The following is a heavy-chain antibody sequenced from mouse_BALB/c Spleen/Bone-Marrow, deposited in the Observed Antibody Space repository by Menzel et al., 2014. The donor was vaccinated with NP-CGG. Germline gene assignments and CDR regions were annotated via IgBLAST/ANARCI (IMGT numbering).Heavy chain of an antibody. CDR2: IYPGDGST. J-gene: IGHJ3*01. V-gene: IGHV1S56*01. CDR1: GYTFTSYD. Sequence: VKLMESGPELVKPGALVKISCKASGYTFTSYDINWVKQRPGQGLEWIGWIYPGDGSTKYNEKFKGKATPTADKSSSTAYMQLSSLTSENSAVYFCARSGDSSGYGFAYWGQGTLVTVSA. D-gene: IGHD3-2*01. CDR3: ARSGDSSGYGFAY.